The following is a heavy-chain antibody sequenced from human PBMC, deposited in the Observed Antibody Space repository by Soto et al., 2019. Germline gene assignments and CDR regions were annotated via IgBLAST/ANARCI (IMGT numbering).Heavy chain of an antibody. Sequence: GGSLRLSCAASGFMFSSHGMHWIRQAPGKGLEWVAVISYDGSNKYYADSVKGRFTISRDNSKNTLYLQMNSLRAEDTAVYYCAREYCSGGSCYLDYWGQGTLVTVSS. D-gene: IGHD2-15*01. CDR3: AREYCSGGSCYLDY. CDR1: GFMFSSHG. V-gene: IGHV3-30*19. CDR2: ISYDGSNK. J-gene: IGHJ4*02.